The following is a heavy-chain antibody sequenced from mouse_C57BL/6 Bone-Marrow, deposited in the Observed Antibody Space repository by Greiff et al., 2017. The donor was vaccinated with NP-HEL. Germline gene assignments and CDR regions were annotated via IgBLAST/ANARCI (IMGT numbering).Heavy chain of an antibody. CDR1: GFTFSDYY. J-gene: IGHJ2*01. CDR2: INYDGSST. Sequence: DVHLVESEGGLVQPGSSMKLSCTASGFTFSDYYMAWVRQVPEKGLEWVANINYDGSSTYYLDSLKSRFIISRDNAKNILYLQMSSLKYEDTATYYCARENWDGDFDYWGQGTTLTVSS. D-gene: IGHD4-1*01. V-gene: IGHV5-16*01. CDR3: ARENWDGDFDY.